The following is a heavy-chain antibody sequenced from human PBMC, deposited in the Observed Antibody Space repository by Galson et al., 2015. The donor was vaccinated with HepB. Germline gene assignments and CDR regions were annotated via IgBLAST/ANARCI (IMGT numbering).Heavy chain of an antibody. CDR1: GFTFSYYW. J-gene: IGHJ4*02. V-gene: IGHV3-7*01. Sequence: SLRLSCAASGFTFSYYWMTWVRQAPGKGLEWVATIKEDGSEKYYVDSMRGRFTISRDNAKNSLYLQMNSLRAEDTAVYYCAGDCPPGGGDCYCSHWGQGTLVTVSS. D-gene: IGHD2-21*01. CDR3: AGDCPPGGGDCYCSH. CDR2: IKEDGSEK.